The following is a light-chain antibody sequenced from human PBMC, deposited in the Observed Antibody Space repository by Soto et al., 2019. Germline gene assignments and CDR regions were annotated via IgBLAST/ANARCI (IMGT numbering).Light chain of an antibody. CDR3: QQYNNWWT. Sequence: IVITQSPATLSVSPVERAALSCRASQSVSSNLAWYQQKPGQAPRLLIYGASTRATGIPARFSGSGSGTEFTLTISSLQSEDFAVYYCQQYNNWWTFGQGTKVDIK. V-gene: IGKV3-15*01. CDR1: QSVSSN. J-gene: IGKJ1*01. CDR2: GAS.